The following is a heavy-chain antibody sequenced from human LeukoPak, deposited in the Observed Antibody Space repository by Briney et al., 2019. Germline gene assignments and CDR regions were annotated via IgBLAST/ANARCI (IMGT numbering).Heavy chain of an antibody. D-gene: IGHD3-10*01. CDR1: GYTFTSYY. CDR3: AASYLGFGESRWFDP. Sequence: ASVKVSCKASGYTFTSYYMHWVRQAPGQGLEWMGWISAYNGNTNYAQKLQGRVTMTTDTSTSTAYMELRSLRSDDTAVYYCAASYLGFGESRWFDPWGQGTLVTVSS. V-gene: IGHV1-18*04. CDR2: ISAYNGNT. J-gene: IGHJ5*02.